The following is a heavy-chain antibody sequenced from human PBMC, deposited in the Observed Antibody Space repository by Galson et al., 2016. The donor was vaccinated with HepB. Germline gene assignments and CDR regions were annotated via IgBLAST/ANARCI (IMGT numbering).Heavy chain of an antibody. V-gene: IGHV3-33*01. CDR1: GLTFSNYG. Sequence: SLRLSCAASGLTFSNYGMHWVRRAPGKGLEWVAVIWYDGSNKYYADSVKGRFTISRDNSKNTLYLQMNSLRAEDTAVYYCARGYSSSWYLYYFDYWGQGTLVTVSS. D-gene: IGHD6-13*01. CDR3: ARGYSSSWYLYYFDY. J-gene: IGHJ4*02. CDR2: IWYDGSNK.